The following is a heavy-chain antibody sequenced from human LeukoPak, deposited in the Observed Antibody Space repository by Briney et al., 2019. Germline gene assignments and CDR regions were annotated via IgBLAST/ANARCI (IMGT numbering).Heavy chain of an antibody. J-gene: IGHJ6*02. CDR1: GGSFRGYY. D-gene: IGHD4-11*01. V-gene: IGHV4-34*01. CDR3: ATSNYRYYGMDV. CDR2: INHSGST. Sequence: PSETLSLTCAVYGGSFRGYYWSWIRQPPGKGVEWIGEINHSGSTNYNPSLKSRVTISVDTSKNQFSLKLSSVTAADTAVYYCATSNYRYYGMDVWGQGTTVTVSS.